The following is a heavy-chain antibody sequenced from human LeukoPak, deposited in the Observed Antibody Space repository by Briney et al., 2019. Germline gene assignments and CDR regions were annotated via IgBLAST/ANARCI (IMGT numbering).Heavy chain of an antibody. CDR3: ARGSVGDRLGH. CDR1: GGSFSGYF. CDR2: ISQSGSA. J-gene: IGHJ4*02. Sequence: KPSETLSLTCAVYGGSFSGYFCSWIRQPPGKGLEWIGEISQSGSASSNPSLKGRVTISVDTSKNQFSLKLTSLTAADTAVYYCARGSVGDRLGHWGQGTLVTVS. V-gene: IGHV4-34*01. D-gene: IGHD3-16*01.